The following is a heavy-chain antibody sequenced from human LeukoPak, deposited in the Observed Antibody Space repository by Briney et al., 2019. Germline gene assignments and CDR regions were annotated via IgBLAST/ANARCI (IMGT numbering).Heavy chain of an antibody. D-gene: IGHD4-17*01. CDR2: MNPYSGDR. CDR3: ARTTSLTASGYDY. V-gene: IGHV1-8*03. CDR1: GYTFTSYH. Sequence: AASVKVSCKTSGYTFTSYHINWVRPATRQGREWMGWMNPYSGDRGYAQNLQGRVSITSDTSISTAYLELSSPRSDDTAVHFCARTTSLTASGYDYWGQGTLVTVSS. J-gene: IGHJ4*02.